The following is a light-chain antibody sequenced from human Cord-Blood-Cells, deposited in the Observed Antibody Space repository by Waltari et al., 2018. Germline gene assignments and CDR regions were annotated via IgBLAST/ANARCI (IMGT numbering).Light chain of an antibody. J-gene: IGLJ1*01. CDR3: QVWDSSSDHYV. CDR2: YDS. V-gene: IGLV3-21*04. CDR1: TIGSKS. Sequence: SYVLTQPPSVSVAPGTTARTTCGGNTIGSKSVHWYQQKPGQAPVLVIYYDSDRPSGIPERFSGSNSGNTATLTISRVEAGDEADYYCQVWDSSSDHYVFGTGTKVTVL.